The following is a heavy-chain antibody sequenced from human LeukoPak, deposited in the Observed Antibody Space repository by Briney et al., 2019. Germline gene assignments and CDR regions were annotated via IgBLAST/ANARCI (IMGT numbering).Heavy chain of an antibody. CDR1: GYTFTSYA. CDR3: ARVDYDILTGYSDVYFDY. V-gene: IGHV1-3*01. J-gene: IGHJ4*02. D-gene: IGHD3-9*01. Sequence: GASVKVSCKASGYTFTSYAMHWVRQAPGQRLEWMGWINAGNGNTKYSQKFQGRVTITRDTSASTAYMELSSLRSEDTAVHYCARVDYDILTGYSDVYFDYWGQGTLVTVSS. CDR2: INAGNGNT.